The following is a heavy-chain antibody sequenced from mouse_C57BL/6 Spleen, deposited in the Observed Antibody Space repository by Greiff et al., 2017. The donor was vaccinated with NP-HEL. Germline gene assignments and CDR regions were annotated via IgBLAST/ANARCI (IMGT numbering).Heavy chain of an antibody. CDR3: ARDYYGSSPLDY. Sequence: EVHLVESGGGLVKPGGSLKLSCAASGFTFSSYAMSWVRQTPEKRLEWVATISDGGSYTYYPDNVKGRFTISRDNAKNNLYLQMSHLKSEDTAMYYCARDYYGSSPLDYWGQGTTLTVSS. D-gene: IGHD1-1*01. V-gene: IGHV5-4*01. CDR1: GFTFSSYA. CDR2: ISDGGSYT. J-gene: IGHJ2*01.